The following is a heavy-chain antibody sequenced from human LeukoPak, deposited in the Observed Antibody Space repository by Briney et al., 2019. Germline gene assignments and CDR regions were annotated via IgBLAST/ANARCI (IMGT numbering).Heavy chain of an antibody. Sequence: GSLRLSCAASGFPFSSYAMSWVRQAPGKGLEWIGEINHSGSTNYNPSLKSRVTISVDTSKNQFSLKLSSVTAADTAVYYCARGRRYSSSWFYWYFDLWGRGTLVTVSS. V-gene: IGHV4-34*01. CDR2: INHSGST. J-gene: IGHJ2*01. D-gene: IGHD6-13*01. CDR3: ARGRRYSSSWFYWYFDL. CDR1: GFPFSSYA.